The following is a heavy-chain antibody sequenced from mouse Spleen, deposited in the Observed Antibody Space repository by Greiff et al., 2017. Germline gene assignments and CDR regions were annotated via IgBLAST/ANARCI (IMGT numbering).Heavy chain of an antibody. CDR3: ARDHYYGSSHWYFDV. D-gene: IGHD1-1*01. J-gene: IGHJ1*01. V-gene: IGHV5-4*02. CDR1: GFTFSDYY. CDR2: ISDGGSYT. Sequence: EVQGVESGGGLVKPGGSLKLSCAASGFTFSDYYMYWVRQTPEKRLEWVATISDGGSYTYYPDSVKGRFTISRDNAKNNLYLQMSSLKSEDTAMYYCARDHYYGSSHWYFDVGGAGTTVTVSS.